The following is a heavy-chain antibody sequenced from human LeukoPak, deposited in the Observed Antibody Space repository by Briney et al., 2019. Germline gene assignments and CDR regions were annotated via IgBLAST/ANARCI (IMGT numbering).Heavy chain of an antibody. CDR3: ARNVVVVVAATDNYCMDV. Sequence: ASVKVSCKPSGYTFTRHGLSWVRQAPGQGLEWMGWISPYNGNTNYAQKFQGRVTMTTDTSTSTAYMELRSLRSDDTAVYYCARNVVVVVAATDNYCMDVWGKGTTVIVSS. J-gene: IGHJ6*03. V-gene: IGHV1-18*01. CDR2: ISPYNGNT. CDR1: GYTFTRHG. D-gene: IGHD2-15*01.